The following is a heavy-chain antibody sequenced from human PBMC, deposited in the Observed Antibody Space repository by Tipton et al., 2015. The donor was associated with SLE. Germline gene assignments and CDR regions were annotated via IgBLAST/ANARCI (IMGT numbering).Heavy chain of an antibody. V-gene: IGHV4-34*01. Sequence: LRLSCAVYGGSFSGYSWNWIRQPPGKGLEWIGEINHSGSTNYNPSLKSRVSISVDTSKNQLSLKLSSVTAADTAVYYCARKDTTMVWGDYYYGMDVWGQGTTVTVSS. CDR1: GGSFSGYS. CDR3: ARKDTTMVWGDYYYGMDV. CDR2: INHSGST. D-gene: IGHD5-18*01. J-gene: IGHJ6*02.